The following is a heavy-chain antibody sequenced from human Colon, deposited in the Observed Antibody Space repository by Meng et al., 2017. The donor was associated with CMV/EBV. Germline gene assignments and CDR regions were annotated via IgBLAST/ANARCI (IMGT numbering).Heavy chain of an antibody. Sequence: GESLKISCAASGFTFSSYEMSWVRQFPGKGLEWVSYISSRGDSKQYADSVKGRFTISRDNTQSSLYLQMNSLRAEDTAVYFCARDQGYCSSSTSCYYYGMDVWGQGTAVTVSS. J-gene: IGHJ6*02. CDR2: ISSRGDSK. V-gene: IGHV3-48*03. CDR3: ARDQGYCSSSTSCYYYGMDV. D-gene: IGHD2-2*01. CDR1: GFTFSSYE.